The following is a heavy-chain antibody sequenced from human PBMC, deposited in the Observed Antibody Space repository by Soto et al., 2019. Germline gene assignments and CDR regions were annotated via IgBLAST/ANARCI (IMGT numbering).Heavy chain of an antibody. CDR2: TIPILSMS. CDR1: GDTFSRST. V-gene: IGHV1-69*02. D-gene: IGHD3-10*01. CDR3: ATNYGSGSAHFDS. Sequence: QAQMVQSGAEVKKPESSVKVSCTASGDTFSRSTLSWVRQAPGQGLEWMGRTIPILSMSDYAQKFQGRVSITADNSTSTVYMELSRLRSEDTAVYYCATNYGSGSAHFDSWGQGTLVTVSS. J-gene: IGHJ4*02.